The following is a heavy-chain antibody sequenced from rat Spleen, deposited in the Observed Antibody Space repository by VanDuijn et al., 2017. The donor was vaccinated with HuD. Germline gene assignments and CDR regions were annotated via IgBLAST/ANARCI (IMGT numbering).Heavy chain of an antibody. CDR3: ARHAYGYNFFDY. CDR2: ISYDGGGT. J-gene: IGHJ2*01. Sequence: EVQLVESGGGLVQPGRSLKLSCAASGFTFSDYYMAWVRQAPKKGLEWVASISYDGGGTYYRDSVKGRFTVSRDNAKNTLYLQMDSLRSEDTATYYCARHAYGYNFFDYWGQGVMVTVSS. CDR1: GFTFSDYY. V-gene: IGHV5-7*01. D-gene: IGHD1-9*01.